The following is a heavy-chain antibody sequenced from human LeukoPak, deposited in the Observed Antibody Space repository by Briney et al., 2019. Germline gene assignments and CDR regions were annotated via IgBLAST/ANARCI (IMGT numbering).Heavy chain of an antibody. CDR3: ARITPYSYGTNWFDP. CDR1: GGSISSSSYY. CDR2: IYYSGST. V-gene: IGHV4-39*01. Sequence: KPSETLSLTCTVSGGSISSSSYYWGWIRQPPGKGLEWIGSIYYSGSTYYNPSLKSRVTISVDTSKNQFSLKLSSVTAADTAVYYCARITPYSYGTNWFDPWGQGTLVTVSS. J-gene: IGHJ5*02. D-gene: IGHD5-18*01.